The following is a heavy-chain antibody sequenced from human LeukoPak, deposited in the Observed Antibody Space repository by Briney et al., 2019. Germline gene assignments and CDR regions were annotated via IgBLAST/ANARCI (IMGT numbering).Heavy chain of an antibody. CDR3: ATDPGEIVPAAKGPRGDYCYGMDV. CDR2: LSDSGGNT. CDR1: GFTFSSYA. D-gene: IGHD2-2*01. J-gene: IGHJ6*02. V-gene: IGHV3-23*01. Sequence: GGSLRLSCAASGFTFSSYAMSWVRQAPGEGLEWVSGLSDSGGNTIYADSVKGRFTISRDNSKNTMFLQMNSLRAEDTAVYYCATDPGEIVPAAKGPRGDYCYGMDVWGQGTTVTVSS.